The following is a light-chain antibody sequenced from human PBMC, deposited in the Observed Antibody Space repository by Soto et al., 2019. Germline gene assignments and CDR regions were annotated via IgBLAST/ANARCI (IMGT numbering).Light chain of an antibody. V-gene: IGKV1-5*01. CDR2: DAS. CDR3: QQYNSYPWT. J-gene: IGKJ1*01. CDR1: QSIVTY. Sequence: DIQMTQSPSSLSASVGDRVTITCRASQSIVTYLNWYLQKPGKAPKLLIYDASSLEGGVPSKFSGTGSGTEFTLTISRLQPDDFATDYCQQYNSYPWTFGPGTKVDIK.